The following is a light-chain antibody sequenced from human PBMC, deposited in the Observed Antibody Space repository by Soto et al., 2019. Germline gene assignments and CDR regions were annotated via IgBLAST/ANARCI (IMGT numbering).Light chain of an antibody. CDR1: QSVSSNY. CDR3: QQYGRSPWT. Sequence: EIALTQSPGTLSLSPGERATLSCRASQSVSSNYLAWYQQKTWPGSQAPHLWCLQQGTGIPDRFSGSGSGTDFTLTISRLEPEDFAMYYCQQYGRSPWTFGQGTKVEIK. J-gene: IGKJ1*01. CDR2: CL. V-gene: IGKV3-20*01.